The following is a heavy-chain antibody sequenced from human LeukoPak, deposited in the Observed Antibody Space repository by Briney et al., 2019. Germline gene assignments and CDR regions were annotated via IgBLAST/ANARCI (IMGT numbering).Heavy chain of an antibody. CDR1: GFTFDDYA. D-gene: IGHD4-17*01. J-gene: IGHJ1*01. CDR3: AKVVDYGDSEYFQH. V-gene: IGHV3-9*01. Sequence: PGGSLRLSCAASGFTFDDYAMHWVRQAPGKGLEWVSGISWNSGSIGYADSVKGRFTISRDNAKNSLYLQMNSLRAEDTALYYCAKVVDYGDSEYFQHWGQGTLVTVSS. CDR2: ISWNSGSI.